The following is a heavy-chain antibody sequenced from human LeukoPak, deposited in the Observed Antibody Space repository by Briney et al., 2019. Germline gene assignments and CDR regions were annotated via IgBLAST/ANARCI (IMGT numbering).Heavy chain of an antibody. CDR1: GGSMSPYH. D-gene: IGHD1-1*01. Sequence: SETLSLTCTVSGGSMSPYHWGWIRQPPGKGLEWTGYIYYSGSTNYNPSLKSRVTISVDTSKNQFSLKLSSVTAADTAVYYCALENDAFDIWGQGTMVTVSS. CDR3: ALENDAFDI. V-gene: IGHV4-59*01. J-gene: IGHJ3*02. CDR2: IYYSGST.